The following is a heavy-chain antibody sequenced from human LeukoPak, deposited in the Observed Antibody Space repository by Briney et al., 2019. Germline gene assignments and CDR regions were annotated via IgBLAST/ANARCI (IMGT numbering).Heavy chain of an antibody. J-gene: IGHJ6*04. V-gene: IGHV4-59*01. CDR3: ARVATMVRGSNGMDV. CDR2: IYYSGST. D-gene: IGHD3-10*01. CDR1: GGSISNYY. Sequence: PSETLSFTCTVSGGSISNYYWTWIRQPPGKGLEWIGYIYYSGSTNYNPSLRSRATISVDTSKKQFSLNLSSVTAADTALYYCARVATMVRGSNGMDVWGKGTTVTVSS.